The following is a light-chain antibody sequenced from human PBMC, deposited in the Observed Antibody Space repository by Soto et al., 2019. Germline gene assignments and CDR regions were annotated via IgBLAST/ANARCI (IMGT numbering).Light chain of an antibody. Sequence: EIVMTQSPATLSVSPGERATLSCRTSQSVSSSLAWYQQKPGQAPRLLIYDASNRATGIPARFSGSGSGTDFTLTISSLEPEDFAVYYCQQRSNRPSFGQGTRLEIK. CDR2: DAS. CDR1: QSVSSS. J-gene: IGKJ5*01. CDR3: QQRSNRPS. V-gene: IGKV3-11*01.